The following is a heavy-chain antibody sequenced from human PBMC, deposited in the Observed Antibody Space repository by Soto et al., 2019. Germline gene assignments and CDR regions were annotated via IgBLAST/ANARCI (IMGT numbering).Heavy chain of an antibody. J-gene: IGHJ4*02. CDR3: ARVNRDFWSGYLDY. V-gene: IGHV3-33*01. Sequence: GGSLRLSCAASGFTFSSYGMHWVRQAPGKGLEWVAVIWYDGSNKYYADSVKGRFTISRDNSKNTLYLQMNSLRAEDTAVYYCARVNRDFWSGYLDYWGQGTLVTVSS. CDR2: IWYDGSNK. CDR1: GFTFSSYG. D-gene: IGHD3-3*01.